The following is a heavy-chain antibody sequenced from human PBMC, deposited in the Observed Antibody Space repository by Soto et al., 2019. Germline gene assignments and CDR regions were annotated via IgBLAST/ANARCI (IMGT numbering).Heavy chain of an antibody. D-gene: IGHD2-21*01. J-gene: IGHJ4*02. CDR1: GYTFIHYY. Sequence: QVQLVQSGAEVKKPGASVKISCKASGYTFIHYYIHWVRQAPGQGLEWMAIINPNGGSTNYAQKCQRRVTVKSDTSTTTVSMELNSLESDDPAVYFCARSLLQGDFWGQGTLGTVSS. CDR2: INPNGGST. V-gene: IGHV1-46*01. CDR3: ARSLLQGDF.